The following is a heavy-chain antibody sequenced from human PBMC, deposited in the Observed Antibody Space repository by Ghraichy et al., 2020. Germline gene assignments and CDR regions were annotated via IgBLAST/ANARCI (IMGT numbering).Heavy chain of an antibody. CDR2: ISSSSSTI. CDR3: ARVIGNWYFDL. D-gene: IGHD2-15*01. V-gene: IGHV3-48*01. CDR1: GFTFSSYS. J-gene: IGHJ2*01. Sequence: GGSLRLSCAASGFTFSSYSMNWVRQAPGKGLEWVSYISSSSSTIYYADSVKGRFTISRDNAKNSLYLQMNSLRAEDTAVYYCARVIGNWYFDLWGRGTLVTVSS.